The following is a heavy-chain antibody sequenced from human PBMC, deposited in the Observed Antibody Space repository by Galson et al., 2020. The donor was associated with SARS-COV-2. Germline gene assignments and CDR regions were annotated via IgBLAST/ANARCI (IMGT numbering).Heavy chain of an antibody. J-gene: IGHJ6*03. D-gene: IGHD6-6*01. Sequence: GESLKISCAASGFTFSSYWMHWVRQAPGKGLVWVSRINSDGSSTSYADSVKGRFTISRDNAKNTLYLQMNSLRAEDTAVYYCARDRAARPYYYYYMDVWGKGTTVTVSS. CDR3: ARDRAARPYYYYYMDV. V-gene: IGHV3-74*01. CDR1: GFTFSSYW. CDR2: INSDGSST.